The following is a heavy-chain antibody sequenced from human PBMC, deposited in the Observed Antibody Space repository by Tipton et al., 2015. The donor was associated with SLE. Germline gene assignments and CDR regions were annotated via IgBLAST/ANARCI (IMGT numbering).Heavy chain of an antibody. J-gene: IGHJ4*02. D-gene: IGHD3-22*01. CDR1: GASISSSSYS. V-gene: IGHV4-39*07. Sequence: TLSLTCTVSGASISSSSYSWGWIRQPPGKGLEWIASIYYSGNTYYNPSLQSRVTMSVDTSTNHFSLNLSSVTAADTAVYYCARAGYSDVGGYCGPTDYWGRGTLVTVSS. CDR3: ARAGYSDVGGYCGPTDY. CDR2: IYYSGNT.